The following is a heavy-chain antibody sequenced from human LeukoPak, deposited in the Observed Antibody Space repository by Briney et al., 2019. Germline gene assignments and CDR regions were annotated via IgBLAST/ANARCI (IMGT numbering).Heavy chain of an antibody. CDR1: GGPFNGYY. D-gene: IGHD3-10*01. CDR2: INHSGST. Sequence: SEKLSFTCAVYGGPFNGYYWSWIRPPPGKGLEWIGGINHSGSTNYNPSFKSRVTISVDTSKNQFSLKLSSVTAADTAVYYCARLGGFPGYFDYWGQGTLVTVSS. J-gene: IGHJ4*02. V-gene: IGHV4-34*01. CDR3: ARLGGFPGYFDY.